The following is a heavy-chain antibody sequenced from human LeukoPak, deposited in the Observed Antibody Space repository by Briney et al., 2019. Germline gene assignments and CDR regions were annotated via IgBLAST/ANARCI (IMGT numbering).Heavy chain of an antibody. Sequence: GGSLRLSRAASGFTFSGYSMSWVRQAPGKGLEWVSYISSSSSIIYHADSVKGRFTTSRDNAKNSLYLQMNSLRDEDTAVYYCARTALTAFYYFDSWGQGTMVTVSS. J-gene: IGHJ4*02. CDR3: ARTALTAFYYFDS. CDR1: GFTFSGYS. D-gene: IGHD2-21*02. V-gene: IGHV3-48*02. CDR2: ISSSSSII.